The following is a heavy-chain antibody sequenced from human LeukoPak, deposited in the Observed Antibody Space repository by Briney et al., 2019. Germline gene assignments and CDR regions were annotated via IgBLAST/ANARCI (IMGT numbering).Heavy chain of an antibody. CDR2: IKSSSSYI. V-gene: IGHV3-21*01. D-gene: IGHD2-21*01. Sequence: PGGSLRLSCAASGFTFSSYSMNWVRQAPGKGLEWVSSIKSSSSYIYYADSVKGRFTISRDNAKNSLYLKMNSLRAEDTAVYYCARVARFSYCGGDCAFDYWGQGTLVTVSS. CDR1: GFTFSSYS. CDR3: ARVARFSYCGGDCAFDY. J-gene: IGHJ4*02.